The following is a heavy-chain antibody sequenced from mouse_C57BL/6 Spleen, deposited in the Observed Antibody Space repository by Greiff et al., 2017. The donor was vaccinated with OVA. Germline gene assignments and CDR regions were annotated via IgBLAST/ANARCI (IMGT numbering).Heavy chain of an antibody. CDR3: ARSVAWFAY. CDR2: IYPGDGDT. V-gene: IGHV1-82*01. CDR1: GYAFSSSW. Sequence: VKLMESGPELVKPGASVKISCKASGYAFSSSWMNWVKQRPGKGLEWIGRIYPGDGDTNYNGKFKGKATLTADKSSSTAYMQLSSLTSEDSAVYFCARSVAWFAYWGQGTLVTVSA. J-gene: IGHJ3*01.